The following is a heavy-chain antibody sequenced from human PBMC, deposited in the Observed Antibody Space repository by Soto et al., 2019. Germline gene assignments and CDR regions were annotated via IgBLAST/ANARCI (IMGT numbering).Heavy chain of an antibody. Sequence: GGSLRLSCAASGFTFSSYAMHWVRQAPGKGLEWVSVISNRGDTHYADSVRGRFSLSRDIADNTLHLQMNNLRVEDTAVYYCAREPRYCRGGSCSITGDALDIWGQGTMVTVSS. D-gene: IGHD2-15*01. CDR3: AREPRYCRGGSCSITGDALDI. J-gene: IGHJ3*02. CDR2: ISNRGDT. CDR1: GFTFSSYA. V-gene: IGHV3-66*01.